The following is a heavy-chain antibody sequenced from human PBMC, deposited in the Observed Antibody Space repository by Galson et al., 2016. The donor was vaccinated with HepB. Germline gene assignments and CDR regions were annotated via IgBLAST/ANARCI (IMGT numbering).Heavy chain of an antibody. J-gene: IGHJ6*04. V-gene: IGHV3-33*01. CDR2: IWYDESNN. CDR1: GFTFSRYG. Sequence: SLRLSCAAAGFTFSRYGMHWVRQAPGKGLEWVAIIWYDESNNYYADSVRGRFTISRDNSRNTLYLQMNSLRAEDTAVYYCARAAPMVQGIRDKVLGQLNYNGMDVWGKGTTVTVSS. CDR3: ARAAPMVQGIRDKVLGQLNYNGMDV. D-gene: IGHD3-10*01.